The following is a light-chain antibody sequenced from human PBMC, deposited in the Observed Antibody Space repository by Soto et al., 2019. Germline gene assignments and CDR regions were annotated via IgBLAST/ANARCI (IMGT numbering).Light chain of an antibody. J-gene: IGLJ1*01. Sequence: QSALTQPASVSGSPGQSITISCTGTSSDVGVHNYVSWYQQHPGKAPRLMIYDVNSRPSGVSSRFSGSKSGNTASLTISGLLAEDEAAYYCSSYTSGSTLYVFGNGTKVTVL. CDR2: DVN. CDR1: SSDVGVHNY. V-gene: IGLV2-14*01. CDR3: SSYTSGSTLYV.